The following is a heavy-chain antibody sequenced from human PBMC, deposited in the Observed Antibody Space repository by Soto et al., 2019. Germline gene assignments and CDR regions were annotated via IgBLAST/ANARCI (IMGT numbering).Heavy chain of an antibody. Sequence: RGPLRLSCSASGFTFSAYTMHWVRQAPGKGLECVAAISNAGLNIHFAAAVKGRFTISRDNSKNTLYLQMNSLRPEDTAVYYCAREWSLSMAVPGDWGQGTLVIVSS. J-gene: IGHJ4*02. CDR3: AREWSLSMAVPGD. D-gene: IGHD3-3*01. V-gene: IGHV3-30-3*01. CDR2: ISNAGLNI. CDR1: GFTFSAYT.